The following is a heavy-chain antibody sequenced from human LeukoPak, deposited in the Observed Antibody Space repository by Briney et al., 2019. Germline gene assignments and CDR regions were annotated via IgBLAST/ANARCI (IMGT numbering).Heavy chain of an antibody. CDR1: GFIFSDHY. Sequence: GGSLRLSCAAPGFIFSDHYMDWVRQAPGKGLEWVGRTRNKANSYTTEYAASAEGRFTISRDDSKHSLYLQMNSLKTEDTAVYYCARDALRYGGSFDYWGQGTLVTVSS. CDR2: TRNKANSYTT. CDR3: ARDALRYGGSFDY. J-gene: IGHJ4*02. V-gene: IGHV3-72*01. D-gene: IGHD1-26*01.